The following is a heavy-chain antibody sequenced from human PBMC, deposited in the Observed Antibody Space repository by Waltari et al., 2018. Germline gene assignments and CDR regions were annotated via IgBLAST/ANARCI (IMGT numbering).Heavy chain of an antibody. V-gene: IGHV3-21*01. CDR3: ARDGDDPWLVLY. CDR2: ISSSSSYI. Sequence: EVQLVESGGGLVKPGGSLRLSCAASGFTFSSYIMNWVRQAPGKGLEWVSSISSSSSYIYYADSVKGRFTISRDNAKNSLYLQMNSLRAEDTAVYYCARDGDDPWLVLYWGQGTLVTVSS. CDR1: GFTFSSYI. D-gene: IGHD6-19*01. J-gene: IGHJ4*02.